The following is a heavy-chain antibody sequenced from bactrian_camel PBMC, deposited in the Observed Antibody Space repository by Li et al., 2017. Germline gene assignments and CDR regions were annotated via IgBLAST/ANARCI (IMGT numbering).Heavy chain of an antibody. CDR1: GFTFSSAA. J-gene: IGHJ4*01. D-gene: IGHD3*01. CDR3: TTRSSMGRAQFYNY. CDR2: INQVATVT. Sequence: VQLVESGGGLVQPGGSLRLSCAASGFTFSSAAMSWVRQAPGKAHEWVAYINQVATVTYYADAVKGRFTISRDNAKNTVYLQMNTLKPEDTAVYYCTTRSSMGRAQFYNYWGQGTQVTVS. V-gene: IGHV3S35*01.